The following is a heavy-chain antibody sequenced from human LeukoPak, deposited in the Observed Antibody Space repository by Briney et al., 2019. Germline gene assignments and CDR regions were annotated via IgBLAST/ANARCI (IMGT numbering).Heavy chain of an antibody. V-gene: IGHV4-59*01. CDR2: IYYSGST. CDR3: ARGRYSSGWQGDAFDI. J-gene: IGHJ3*02. D-gene: IGHD6-19*01. CDR1: GGSISSYY. Sequence: PSGTLSLTCTVSGGSISSYYWSWIRQPPGKGLEWIGYIYYSGSTNYNPSLKSRVTISIDTSKNQFSLKLSSVTAADTAVYYCARGRYSSGWQGDAFDIWGQGTMVTVSS.